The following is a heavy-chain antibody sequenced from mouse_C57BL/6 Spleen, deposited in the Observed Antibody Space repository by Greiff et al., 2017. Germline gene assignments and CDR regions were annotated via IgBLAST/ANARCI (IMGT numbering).Heavy chain of an antibody. CDR3: ARSNGSNAFAD. J-gene: IGHJ3*01. D-gene: IGHD2-5*01. Sequence: QVQLQQSGAELARPGASVKLSCKASGYSFTRYGISWVKQRTGQGLEWIGEIYPRSGNTYYNEKFKGQDNLTADKSSSTAYMELRSLTSEDSAVYFCARSNGSNAFADWGQGTLVTVSA. V-gene: IGHV1-81*01. CDR1: GYSFTRYG. CDR2: IYPRSGNT.